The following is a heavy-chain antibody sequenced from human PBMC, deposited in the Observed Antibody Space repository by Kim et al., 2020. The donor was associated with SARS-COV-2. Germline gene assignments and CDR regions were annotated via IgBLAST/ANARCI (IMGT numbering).Heavy chain of an antibody. CDR3: TNGRPDDVDTAMVTPFDY. J-gene: IGHJ4*02. V-gene: IGHV3-49*04. CDR2: IRSKAYGGTT. CDR1: GFTFGDYA. Sequence: GGSLRLSCTASGFTFGDYAMSWVRQAPGKGLEWVGFIRSKAYGGTTEYAASVKGRFTISRDDSKSIAYLQMNSLKTEDTAVYYCTNGRPDDVDTAMVTPFDYWGQGTLVTVSS. D-gene: IGHD5-18*01.